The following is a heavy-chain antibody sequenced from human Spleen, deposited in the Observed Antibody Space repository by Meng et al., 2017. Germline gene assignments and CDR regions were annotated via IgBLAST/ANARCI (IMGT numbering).Heavy chain of an antibody. Sequence: SETLSLTCAVSGYSLTGSYNWGWIRQSPGKGLEWIGGIYQSGSTYYNPSLKSRVTMSADTSKNQFSLKLTSVTAADTAVHYCARSYYESSGYLSALGYWGQGTLVTVSS. V-gene: IGHV4-38-2*01. D-gene: IGHD3-22*01. CDR2: IYQSGST. CDR3: ARSYYESSGYLSALGY. CDR1: GYSLTGSYN. J-gene: IGHJ4*01.